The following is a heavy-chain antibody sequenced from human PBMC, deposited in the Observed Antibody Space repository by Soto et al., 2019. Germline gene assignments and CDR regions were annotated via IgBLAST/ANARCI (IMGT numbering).Heavy chain of an antibody. CDR3: ARTTIPRPAYYYYGMDV. Sequence: QVQLVQSGAEVKKPGSSVKVSCKASGGTFSSYAISWVRQAPGQGLEWMGGIIPIFGTANYAQTFQGRVTITADESTRTAYMELSRLRSEDTAVYYCARTTIPRPAYYYYGMDVWGQVTTVTVSS. CDR1: GGTFSSYA. J-gene: IGHJ6*02. CDR2: IIPIFGTA. D-gene: IGHD1-26*01. V-gene: IGHV1-69*01.